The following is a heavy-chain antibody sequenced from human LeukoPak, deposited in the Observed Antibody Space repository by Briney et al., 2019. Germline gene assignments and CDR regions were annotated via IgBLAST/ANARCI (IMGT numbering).Heavy chain of an antibody. J-gene: IGHJ4*02. CDR1: GSTFTSYW. V-gene: IGHV5-51*01. CDR3: ARLNDGSAGY. Sequence: GASLQISGKGSGSTFTSYWIGGGRQLPGKGVDCMGIIYPGDSDTRYSPSFQGQVTISADESISTAYLQWNSLKASDTAMYYCARLNDGSAGYWGQGTLVTVSS. CDR2: IYPGDSDT. D-gene: IGHD3-10*01.